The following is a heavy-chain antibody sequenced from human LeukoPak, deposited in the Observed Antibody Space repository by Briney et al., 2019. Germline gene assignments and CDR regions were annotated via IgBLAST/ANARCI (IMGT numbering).Heavy chain of an antibody. Sequence: SLSLSCAASGFTFDIYIMQCDRLVPGNGMGWVSLISEDGSHTNYASSVKGRLSISTDNTKNSLFLQMNTLRSEDAALYYCVKSGYGGHHPLVAGRGSPYYFYYMDVWGKGTTVIVSS. D-gene: IGHD3-3*01. V-gene: IGHV3-43*01. J-gene: IGHJ6*03. CDR3: VKSGYGGHHPLVAGRGSPYYFYYMDV. CDR2: ISEDGSHT. CDR1: GFTFDIYI.